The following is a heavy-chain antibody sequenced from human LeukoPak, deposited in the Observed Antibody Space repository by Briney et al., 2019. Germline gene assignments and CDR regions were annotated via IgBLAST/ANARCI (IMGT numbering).Heavy chain of an antibody. D-gene: IGHD1-26*01. CDR3: AKTRGTNSPKPIDY. Sequence: GESLRLSCAASGFTFSSYALSWVRQAPGKGQEWVSAISGSGGSTYYADSVKGRFTISRDNSKNTLYLQMNSLRAEDTAVYYCAKTRGTNSPKPIDYWGQGTLVTVSS. CDR1: GFTFSSYA. CDR2: ISGSGGST. J-gene: IGHJ4*02. V-gene: IGHV3-23*01.